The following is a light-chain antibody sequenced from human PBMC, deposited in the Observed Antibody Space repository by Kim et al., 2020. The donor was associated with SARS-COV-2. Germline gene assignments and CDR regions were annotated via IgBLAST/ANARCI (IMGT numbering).Light chain of an antibody. J-gene: IGLJ1*01. CDR1: SSDVGGYNY. CDR3: SSYTSSSSFYV. V-gene: IGLV2-14*03. Sequence: QSIAISSTGTSSDVGGYNYVSWYQKHPGKAPKLIIYDVSNRPSGVSNRFSGSKSGNTASLTISGLQAEDEADYYCSSYTSSSSFYVFGTGTKVTVL. CDR2: DVS.